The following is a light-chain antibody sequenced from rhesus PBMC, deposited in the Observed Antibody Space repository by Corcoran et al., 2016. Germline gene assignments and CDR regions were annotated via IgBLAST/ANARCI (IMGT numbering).Light chain of an antibody. Sequence: QSALTQPPSVSKSLGQSVTISCTGTSSDIGGYNGVSWYQQYSGTAPRLLISDVSKRPSGVSDRFSGSKSGNTASLPLSGLQSEDEAVYYCCSYRSGSTYIFGGGTRLXVL. CDR1: SSDIGGYNG. CDR2: DVS. CDR3: CSYRSGSTYI. V-gene: IGLV2-38*01. J-gene: IGLJ1*01.